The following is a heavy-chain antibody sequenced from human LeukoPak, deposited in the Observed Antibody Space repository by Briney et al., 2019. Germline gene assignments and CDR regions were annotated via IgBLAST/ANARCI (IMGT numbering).Heavy chain of an antibody. Sequence: ASVKVSCKVSGYTLTELSMHWVRQAPGKGLEWMGGFDPEDGETIYAQKFQGRVTMTEDTSTDTAYMELSSLRSEDTAVYYCATVYYGSGHDAFDIWGQGRMVTVSS. V-gene: IGHV1-24*01. CDR1: GYTLTELS. CDR2: FDPEDGET. CDR3: ATVYYGSGHDAFDI. J-gene: IGHJ3*02. D-gene: IGHD3-10*01.